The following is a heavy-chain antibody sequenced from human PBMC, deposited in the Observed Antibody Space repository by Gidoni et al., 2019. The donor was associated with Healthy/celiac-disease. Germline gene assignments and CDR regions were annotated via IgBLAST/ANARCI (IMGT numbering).Heavy chain of an antibody. V-gene: IGHV4-31*03. CDR3: ARTPLSIVVVPAADTTVTTRANQYFDY. D-gene: IGHD2-2*01. Sequence: QVQLPESGPGLVQPSQTLSLTCTVPGGSISHGGFYWSWIRQNPGKGLEWIGYIYYSGSTYYNPSLKRRITISVDTSKNQFSLKLSSVTAADTAVYYCARTPLSIVVVPAADTTVTTRANQYFDYWGQGTLVTVSS. CDR1: GGSISHGGFY. CDR2: IYYSGST. J-gene: IGHJ4*02.